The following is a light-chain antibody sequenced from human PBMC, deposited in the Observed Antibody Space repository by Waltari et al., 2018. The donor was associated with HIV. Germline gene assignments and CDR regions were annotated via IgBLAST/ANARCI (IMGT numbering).Light chain of an antibody. J-gene: IGLJ3*02. Sequence: QSVLTQPPSTSGPPGQRVTISCSGSSSNIGSTTVNWYQHLPGTAPKLLIYGNNQRPSGVPDRFSGSKSGTSASLAISGLQSEDEADYYCAAWDDSLNGLWVFGGGTKLTVL. CDR3: AAWDDSLNGLWV. CDR1: SSNIGSTT. V-gene: IGLV1-44*01. CDR2: GNN.